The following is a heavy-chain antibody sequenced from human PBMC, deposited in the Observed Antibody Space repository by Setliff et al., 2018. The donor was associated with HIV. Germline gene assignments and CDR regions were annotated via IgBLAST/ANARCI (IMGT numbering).Heavy chain of an antibody. CDR3: ARHRAQRGSGTYYDDWFDP. Sequence: SETLSLTCAAYGGSLSGYYWSWIRQTPGKGLEWIGEVHYSGRTAYNPSLQSRVATSVDMYRNQFFLRLTSVTAADTSVYYCARHRAQRGSGTYYDDWFDPWGQGTLVTVSS. CDR1: GGSLSGYY. CDR2: VHYSGRT. J-gene: IGHJ5*02. V-gene: IGHV4-34*01. D-gene: IGHD3-10*01.